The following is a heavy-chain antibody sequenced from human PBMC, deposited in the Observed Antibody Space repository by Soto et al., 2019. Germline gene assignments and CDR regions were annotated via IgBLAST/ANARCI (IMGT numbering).Heavy chain of an antibody. J-gene: IGHJ6*02. CDR2: ISGSGGRT. V-gene: IGHV3-23*01. CDR1: GFIFSSYA. CDR3: TKDIATIESRSGMGV. D-gene: IGHD6-13*01. Sequence: PGGSLRLSCAASGFIFSSYAMNWVRQSPGEGLEWVSVISGSGGRTYYADSVKGRFTISRDNSKNTLSLQMNSLRAEDTAVYYCTKDIATIESRSGMGVWGQGTTVTVSS.